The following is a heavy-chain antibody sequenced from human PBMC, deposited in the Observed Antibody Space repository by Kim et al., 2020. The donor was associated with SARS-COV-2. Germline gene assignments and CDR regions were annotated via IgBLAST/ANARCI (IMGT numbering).Heavy chain of an antibody. Sequence: PSLKSRVIMSVDTSKNQFSLKLSSVTAADTAVYYCARCTVGTPSLYYFDYWGQGTLVTVSS. CDR3: ARCTVGTPSLYYFDY. V-gene: IGHV4-31*02. D-gene: IGHD4-17*01. J-gene: IGHJ4*02.